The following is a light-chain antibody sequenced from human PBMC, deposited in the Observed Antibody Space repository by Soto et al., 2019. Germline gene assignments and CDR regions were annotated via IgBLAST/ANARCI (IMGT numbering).Light chain of an antibody. CDR3: QQYNKGPLT. J-gene: IGKJ4*01. CDR1: QSVSGN. Sequence: EIVMTQSPATLSVSPGERATLSCKASQSVSGNLAWYQQKPGQAPGLLIYGASTRATGIPARFIGSGSGTKFSPLVSTLRSEHCAVYYCQQYNKGPLTFRGGTKVEIK. CDR2: GAS. V-gene: IGKV3-15*01.